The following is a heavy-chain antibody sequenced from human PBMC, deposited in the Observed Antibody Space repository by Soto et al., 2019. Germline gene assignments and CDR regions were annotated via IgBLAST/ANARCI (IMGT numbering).Heavy chain of an antibody. J-gene: IGHJ4*02. CDR2: ISGSGGTT. D-gene: IGHD6-19*01. Sequence: EVQLLESGGGLVQPGGSLRLSCAASGFSFSNYAMSWVRQAPGKGLEWVAAISGSGGTTYYADSVKGRFTISRDNSKNTLYLQMNSLRAEDTAVYYCVKESRWLAPSPFDYWGQGTLVTVSS. CDR3: VKESRWLAPSPFDY. CDR1: GFSFSNYA. V-gene: IGHV3-23*01.